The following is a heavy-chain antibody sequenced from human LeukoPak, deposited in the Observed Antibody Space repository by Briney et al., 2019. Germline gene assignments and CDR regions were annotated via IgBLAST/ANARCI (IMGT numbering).Heavy chain of an antibody. J-gene: IGHJ4*02. D-gene: IGHD6-13*01. Sequence: PSETPSLTCAVYGGSFSGYYWSWIRQPPGKGLEWIGEINHSGSTNYNPSLKSRVTISVDTSKNQFSLKLSSVTAADTAVYYCARGFSGSSWQVPLDYWGQGTLVTVSS. V-gene: IGHV4-34*01. CDR3: ARGFSGSSWQVPLDY. CDR1: GGSFSGYY. CDR2: INHSGST.